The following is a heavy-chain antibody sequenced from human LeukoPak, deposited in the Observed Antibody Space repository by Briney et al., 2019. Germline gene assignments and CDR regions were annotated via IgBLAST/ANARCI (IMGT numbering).Heavy chain of an antibody. Sequence: SETLSLTCTVSGGSISSYYWSWIRQPPGKGLEWIGYIYYSGSTNYNPSLKSRVTISVDTSKNQFSLKLSSVTAADTAVYYCAISSGWYGTEGYWGQGTLVTVSS. CDR3: AISSGWYGTEGY. D-gene: IGHD6-19*01. CDR1: GGSISSYY. CDR2: IYYSGST. V-gene: IGHV4-59*01. J-gene: IGHJ4*02.